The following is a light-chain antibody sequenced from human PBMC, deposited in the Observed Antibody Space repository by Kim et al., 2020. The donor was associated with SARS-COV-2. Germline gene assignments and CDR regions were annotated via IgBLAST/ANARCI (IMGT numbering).Light chain of an antibody. CDR1: QDIRND. J-gene: IGKJ1*01. Sequence: GDGCTISCRPGQDIRNDLACCQQKPGKALKLLISAASALQPGVPSRFSGSGSGTDFTLTVTSLQPGDVATYYCQKCDSAPWTFGQGTKVDIK. CDR3: QKCDSAPWT. V-gene: IGKV1-27*01. CDR2: AAS.